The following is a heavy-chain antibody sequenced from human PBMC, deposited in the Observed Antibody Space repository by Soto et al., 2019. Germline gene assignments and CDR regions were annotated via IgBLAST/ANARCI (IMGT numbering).Heavy chain of an antibody. CDR1: GGTFSSRA. D-gene: IGHD3-16*01. J-gene: IGHJ6*02. CDR2: IIPVFGRV. CDR3: ANSRGGTFLGYHGMDI. Sequence: QVQLVQSGPEVKKTGTSVKVSCKASGGTFSSRAISWVRQAPGQGLEWMGGIIPVFGRVNYAEKFQDRVTITAYESTGTVYMKLSSLRSEDTALYYCANSRGGTFLGYHGMDIWGQGTTVSVSS. V-gene: IGHV1-69*01.